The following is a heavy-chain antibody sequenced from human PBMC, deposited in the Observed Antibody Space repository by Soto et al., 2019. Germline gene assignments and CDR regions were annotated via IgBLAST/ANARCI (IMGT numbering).Heavy chain of an antibody. CDR2: ISAKGTT. CDR3: ARGYYDGSDYFRYYYYYGMDV. CDR1: GDSMTTYY. J-gene: IGHJ6*02. Sequence: QVQLQESGPGLVEPSETLSLTCTVSGDSMTTYYWSWIRQSAEKGLEWIGRISAKGTTTYIPSLKSRIALSIDTSKNQFSLNLKFVTAADTAVYFCARGYYDGSDYFRYYYYYGMDVWGQGTTVTVSS. D-gene: IGHD3-22*01. V-gene: IGHV4-4*07.